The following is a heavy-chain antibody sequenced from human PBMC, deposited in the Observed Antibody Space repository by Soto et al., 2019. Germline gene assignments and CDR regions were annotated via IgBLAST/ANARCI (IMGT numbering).Heavy chain of an antibody. Sequence: ASVKVSCKASGYTFTSYGISWVRQAPGQGLEWMGWISAYNGNTNYAQKLQGRVTMTTDTSTSTAYMELSSLRSDDTVVYYCARVRAAAGRGYYGMDVWGQGTTVTVSS. D-gene: IGHD6-13*01. V-gene: IGHV1-18*01. CDR3: ARVRAAAGRGYYGMDV. CDR1: GYTFTSYG. J-gene: IGHJ6*02. CDR2: ISAYNGNT.